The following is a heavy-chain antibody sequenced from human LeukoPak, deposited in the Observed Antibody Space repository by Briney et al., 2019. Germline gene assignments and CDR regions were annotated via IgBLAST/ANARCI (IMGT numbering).Heavy chain of an antibody. J-gene: IGHJ4*02. Sequence: PGLSLRLSCAASGLTFSSYAMSWVLQAPGKGLGWVSASSGSGGSTYYADSVKGRFTISRDSSKSTLYLQMNSLRAEDTAVYYCAKDRARDDYGDYAPLGYWGQGTLVTVSS. D-gene: IGHD4-17*01. V-gene: IGHV3-23*01. CDR2: SSGSGGST. CDR1: GLTFSSYA. CDR3: AKDRARDDYGDYAPLGY.